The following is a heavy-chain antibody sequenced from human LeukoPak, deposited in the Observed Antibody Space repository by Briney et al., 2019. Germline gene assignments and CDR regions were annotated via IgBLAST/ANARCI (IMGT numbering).Heavy chain of an antibody. V-gene: IGHV3-21*01. J-gene: IGHJ3*02. CDR2: ISSSSSYI. Sequence: GGSLRLSCAASGFTFSSYSMNWVRQAAGKGLEWVSSISSSSSYIYYADSVKGRFTISRDNAKNSLYLQMNSLRAEDTAVYYCASAFGVVSAFVIWGQGTMVTVSS. CDR1: GFTFSSYS. D-gene: IGHD3-3*01. CDR3: ASAFGVVSAFVI.